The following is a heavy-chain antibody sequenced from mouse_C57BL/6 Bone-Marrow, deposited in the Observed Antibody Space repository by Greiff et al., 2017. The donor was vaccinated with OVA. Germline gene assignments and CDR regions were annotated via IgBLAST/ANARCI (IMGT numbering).Heavy chain of an antibody. D-gene: IGHD3-2*02. CDR2: INPNNGGT. V-gene: IGHV1-26*01. Sequence: VQLQQSGPELVKPGASVKISCKASGYTFTDYYMNWVKQSHGKSLEWIGDINPNNGGTSYNQKFKGKATLTVDKSSSTAYMELRSLTSEDSAVYYCARSSGLDYWGQGTTLTVSS. J-gene: IGHJ2*01. CDR1: GYTFTDYY. CDR3: ARSSGLDY.